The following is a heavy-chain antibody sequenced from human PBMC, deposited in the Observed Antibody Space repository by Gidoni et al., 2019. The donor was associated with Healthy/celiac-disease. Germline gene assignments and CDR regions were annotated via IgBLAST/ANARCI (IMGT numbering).Heavy chain of an antibody. CDR3: ARGAIAAAWENWFDP. V-gene: IGHV3-11*01. Sequence: QVQLVESGGGLVKPGGSLRLSCPASGFTFSDYYISWLRQAPGKGLEWVSYISSSGSTIYYADSVKGRFTISRDNAKNSLYLQMNSLRAEDTAVYYCARGAIAAAWENWFDPWGQGTLVTVSS. J-gene: IGHJ5*02. CDR2: ISSSGSTI. CDR1: GFTFSDYY. D-gene: IGHD6-13*01.